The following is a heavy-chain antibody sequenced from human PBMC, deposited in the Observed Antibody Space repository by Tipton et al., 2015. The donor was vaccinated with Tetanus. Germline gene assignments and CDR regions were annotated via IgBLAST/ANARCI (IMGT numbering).Heavy chain of an antibody. CDR1: GFTFSTFG. CDR2: ISYDGNYK. Sequence: SLRLSCAASGFTFSTFGMHWVRQAPGKGLEWVATISYDGNYKYYSDSVKGRFTISRDNSKNTVYLQMNSLRAEDTAVYYCARELDCSGGGCYSYGLDVWGQGTPVTVSS. D-gene: IGHD2-15*01. V-gene: IGHV3-33*08. J-gene: IGHJ6*02. CDR3: ARELDCSGGGCYSYGLDV.